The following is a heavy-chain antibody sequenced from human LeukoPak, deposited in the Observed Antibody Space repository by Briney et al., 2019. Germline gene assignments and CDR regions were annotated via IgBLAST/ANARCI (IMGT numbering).Heavy chain of an antibody. CDR2: IGDSGSTT. Sequence: AGGSLRLSCAVSGFTFRNYAMTWVRQAPGKGLEWVSTIGDSGSTTYYADSVKGRFTISRDNSKDTLFLQMNSLRAEDTAMYFCAKDQYGSGSVWDTWGQGTLVTVSS. CDR3: AKDQYGSGSVWDT. CDR1: GFTFRNYA. V-gene: IGHV3-23*01. D-gene: IGHD3-10*01. J-gene: IGHJ5*02.